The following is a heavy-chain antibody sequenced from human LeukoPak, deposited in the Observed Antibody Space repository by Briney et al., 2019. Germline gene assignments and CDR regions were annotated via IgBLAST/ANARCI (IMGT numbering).Heavy chain of an antibody. CDR3: ANGKGYFEF. D-gene: IGHD3-9*01. Sequence: GGSLRLSCTASGLSFSSSAMSWVRQAPGKGLEWVSAISGTGGSTYYADSVKGRFTISRDNSKNTVYLQMNGLRAEDTAVYYCANGKGYFEFWGQGALVTVSS. J-gene: IGHJ4*02. CDR1: GLSFSSSA. V-gene: IGHV3-23*01. CDR2: ISGTGGST.